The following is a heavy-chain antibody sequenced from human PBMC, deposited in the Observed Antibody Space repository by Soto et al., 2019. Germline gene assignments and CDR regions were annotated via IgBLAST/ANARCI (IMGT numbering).Heavy chain of an antibody. V-gene: IGHV5-51*01. D-gene: IGHD3-22*01. CDR2: IYPGDSDT. CDR3: ARHGYDSSGYSETSNDY. CDR1: GYSFTSYW. J-gene: IGHJ4*02. Sequence: GESLKISCKGSGYSFTSYWIGWVRQMPGNGLEWMRIIYPGDSDTRYSPSFQGQVTISADKSISTAYLQWSSLTASDTAMYYCARHGYDSSGYSETSNDYWGQGTLVTVSS.